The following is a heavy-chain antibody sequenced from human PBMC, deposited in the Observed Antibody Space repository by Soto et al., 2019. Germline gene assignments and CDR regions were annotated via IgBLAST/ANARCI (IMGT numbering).Heavy chain of an antibody. V-gene: IGHV4-34*01. Sequence: PSETLSLTCAVYGGSFSGYYWSWIRQPPGKGLEWIGEINHSGSTNYNPSIKSRVTISVDTSKNQFSLKLSSVTAADTAVYYCAREAEMATVTTGYYYYGMDVWGQGTTVTVSS. CDR3: AREAEMATVTTGYYYYGMDV. CDR2: INHSGST. CDR1: GGSFSGYY. D-gene: IGHD4-17*01. J-gene: IGHJ6*02.